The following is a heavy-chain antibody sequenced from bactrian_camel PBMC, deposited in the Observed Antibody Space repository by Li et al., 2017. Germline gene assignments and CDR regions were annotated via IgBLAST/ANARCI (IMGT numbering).Heavy chain of an antibody. CDR1: RFTSNGCG. V-gene: IGHV3S9*01. J-gene: IGHJ4*01. CDR3: AAGREIWFTEYEY. D-gene: IGHD1*01. CDR2: IMANGTT. Sequence: HVQLVESGGGSVQPGGSLRLSCTKPRFTSNGCGVAWYRQADGKQREWVSSIMANGTTRYTESVKGRFTISKDKGKDVVYLQMNSLKSEDTAMYYCAAGREIWFTEYEYWGQGTQVTVS.